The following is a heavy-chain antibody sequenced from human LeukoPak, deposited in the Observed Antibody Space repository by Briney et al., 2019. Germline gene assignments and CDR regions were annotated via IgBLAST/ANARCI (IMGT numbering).Heavy chain of an antibody. CDR2: ISAYNGNT. CDR3: ATSRGPPSPGAFDI. Sequence: SSVKVSCKASGYTFTSYGISWVRQAPGQGLEWMGWISAYNGNTNYAQKFQGRVTMTEDTSTDTAYMELSSLRSEDTAVYYCATSRGPPSPGAFDIWGQGTMVTVSS. D-gene: IGHD2-2*01. V-gene: IGHV1-18*01. J-gene: IGHJ3*02. CDR1: GYTFTSYG.